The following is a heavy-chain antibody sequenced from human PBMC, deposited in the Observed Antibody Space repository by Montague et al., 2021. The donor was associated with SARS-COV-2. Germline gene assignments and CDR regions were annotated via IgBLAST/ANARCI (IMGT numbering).Heavy chain of an antibody. CDR3: ARAQGGNYYYGMDV. J-gene: IGHJ6*02. D-gene: IGHD3-16*01. CDR1: GFTFSSYA. CDR2: ISYDGSNE. Sequence: SLSLSCAASGFTFSSYAMHWVRQAPGKGLEWVAVISYDGSNEYYADSVKGRFTISRDNSKNTLYLQMNSLRVEDTAVYYCARAQGGNYYYGMDVWGQGTTVTATS. V-gene: IGHV3-30-3*01.